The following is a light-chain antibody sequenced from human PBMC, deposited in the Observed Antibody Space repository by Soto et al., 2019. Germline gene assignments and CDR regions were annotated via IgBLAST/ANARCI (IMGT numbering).Light chain of an antibody. CDR2: GTS. J-gene: IGKJ4*01. Sequence: IVLTQSPGTVSLSPGERATLSCRASQSVSSSYLVWYQQRPGQPPRLLIYGTSTRAAGISDRFSGSGSGTDVTLTIYRLEPGDSAVYYCQQYGTSALTFGGGTKVEIK. CDR3: QQYGTSALT. V-gene: IGKV3-20*01. CDR1: QSVSSSY.